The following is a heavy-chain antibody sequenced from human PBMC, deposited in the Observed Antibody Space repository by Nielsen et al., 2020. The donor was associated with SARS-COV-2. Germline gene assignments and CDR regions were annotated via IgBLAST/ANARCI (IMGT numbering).Heavy chain of an antibody. J-gene: IGHJ4*02. CDR2: MNPNSGNT. D-gene: IGHD2/OR15-2a*01. CDR3: ARGLTYGSMPDY. CDR1: GYTFTSYG. Sequence: ASVKVSCKASGYTFTSYGISWVRQAPGQGLEWMGWMNPNSGNTGYAQKFQGRVTMTRNTSISTAYMELSSLRSEDTAVYYCARGLTYGSMPDYWGQGTLVTVSS. V-gene: IGHV1-8*02.